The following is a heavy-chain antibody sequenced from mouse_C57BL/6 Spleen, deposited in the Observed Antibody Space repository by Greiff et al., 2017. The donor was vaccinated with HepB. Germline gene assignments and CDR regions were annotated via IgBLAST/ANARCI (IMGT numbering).Heavy chain of an antibody. J-gene: IGHJ1*03. CDR2: IDPSDSYT. CDR3: ARLSAYFDV. V-gene: IGHV1-69*01. Sequence: QVQLQQPGAELVMPGASVKLSCKASGYTFTSYWMHWVKQRPGQGLEWIGEIDPSDSYTNYNQKFKGKSTLTVDKSSSTAYMQLSSLTSEDSAVYYCARLSAYFDVWGTGTTVTVSS. CDR1: GYTFTSYW.